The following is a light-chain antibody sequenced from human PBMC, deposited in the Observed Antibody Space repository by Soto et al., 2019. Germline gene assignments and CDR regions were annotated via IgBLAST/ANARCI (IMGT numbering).Light chain of an antibody. J-gene: IGKJ5*01. CDR2: DAS. CDR3: QQRSNWPPSIT. CDR1: QSVSSY. V-gene: IGKV3-11*01. Sequence: EIVLTQSPATLSLSPGERATLFCRAGQSVSSYLAWYQQKPGQAPRLLIYDASKRATDTPARFSGSGSGTDFTLTISSLEPEDFAFYYCQQRSNWPPSITFGQGTRLEIK.